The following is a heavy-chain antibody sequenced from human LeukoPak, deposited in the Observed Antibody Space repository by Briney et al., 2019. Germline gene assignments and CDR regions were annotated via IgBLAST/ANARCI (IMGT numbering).Heavy chain of an antibody. V-gene: IGHV4-30-2*01. CDR2: IYHSGST. CDR3: ARTSLWNGGQPPFDY. D-gene: IGHD1-1*01. Sequence: PSQTLSLTCAVSGGSISSGGYSWSWIRQPPGKGLEWIGYIYHSGSTYYNPSLKSRVTISVDRSKNQFSLKLSSVTAADTAVYYCARTSLWNGGQPPFDYWGQGTLVTVSS. CDR1: GGSISSGGYS. J-gene: IGHJ4*02.